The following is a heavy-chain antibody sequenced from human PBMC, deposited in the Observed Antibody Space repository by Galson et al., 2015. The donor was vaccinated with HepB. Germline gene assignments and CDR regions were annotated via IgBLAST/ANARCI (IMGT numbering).Heavy chain of an antibody. D-gene: IGHD3-3*01. CDR3: ARLGNGVGVVTEHYYYYYYMDV. V-gene: IGHV1-8*01. CDR2: MNPNSGNT. J-gene: IGHJ6*03. CDR1: GYTFTSYD. Sequence: SVKVSCKASGYTFTSYDINWVRQATGQGLEWMGWMNPNSGNTGYAQKFQGRVTMTRNTSISTAYMELSSLRSEDTAVYYCARLGNGVGVVTEHYYYYYYMDVWGKGTTVTVSS.